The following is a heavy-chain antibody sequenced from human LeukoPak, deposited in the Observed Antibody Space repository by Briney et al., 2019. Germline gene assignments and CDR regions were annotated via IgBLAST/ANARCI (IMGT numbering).Heavy chain of an antibody. D-gene: IGHD3-16*02. V-gene: IGHV1-69*13. CDR2: IIPIFGTA. CDR3: AREVYDYVWGSYRYLDY. CDR1: GGTFSSYA. Sequence: ASVEVSCKASGGTFSSYAISWVRQAPGQGLEWMGGIIPIFGTANYAQKFQGRVTITADESTSTAYMELSSLRSEDTAVYYCAREVYDYVWGSYRYLDYWGQGTLVTVSS. J-gene: IGHJ4*02.